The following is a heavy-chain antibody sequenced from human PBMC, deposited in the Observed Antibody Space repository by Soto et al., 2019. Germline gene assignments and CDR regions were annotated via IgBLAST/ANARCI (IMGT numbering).Heavy chain of an antibody. CDR1: GYTFSNYY. V-gene: IGHV1-46*03. CDR3: ARALYCSSSSCYREGNLYYFDY. D-gene: IGHD2-2*02. CDR2: INPSGGGT. J-gene: IGHJ4*02. Sequence: QVQLVQSGAEVKKPGASVKVSCKASGYTFSNYYMHWVRQAPGQGLEWMGIINPSGGGTIYSQQCQGRVTMTRDTSTSTVYMELSSLRSEDTAVYYCARALYCSSSSCYREGNLYYFDYWGQGTLVTVSS.